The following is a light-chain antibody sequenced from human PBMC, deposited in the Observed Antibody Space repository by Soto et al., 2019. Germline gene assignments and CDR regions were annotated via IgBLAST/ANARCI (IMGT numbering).Light chain of an antibody. CDR2: WAS. CDR1: QSVLYNSNKKNY. J-gene: IGKJ4*01. V-gene: IGKV4-1*01. CDR3: QQYYSTLT. Sequence: DIVMTQAPDSLAVSLGERATINCESSQSVLYNSNKKNYLAWYQQKPGQPPRLLIYWASTRESGVPDRFSGSGSGTDFTLTISSLQAEDVAVYYCQQYYSTLTFGGGTKVEIK.